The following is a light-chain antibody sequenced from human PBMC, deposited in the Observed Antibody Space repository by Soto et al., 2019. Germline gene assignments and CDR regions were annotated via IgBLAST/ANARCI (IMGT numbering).Light chain of an antibody. CDR2: EFS. CDR1: SSDVGGYNY. J-gene: IGLJ1*01. CDR3: SSNTRSSLYV. Sequence: QSALTQPASVSGSPGQSITISCTGTSSDVGGYNYVSWHQQHPGKAPKLMIFEFSYRPSGVSDRFSGSKSGNTASLTISGLQADDEADYYCSSNTRSSLYVFGTGTKVTVL. V-gene: IGLV2-14*01.